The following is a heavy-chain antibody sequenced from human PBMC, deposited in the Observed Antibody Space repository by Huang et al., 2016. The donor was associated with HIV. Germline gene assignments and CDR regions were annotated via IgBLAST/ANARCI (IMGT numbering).Heavy chain of an antibody. CDR3: ARVREMATSYDAFDV. D-gene: IGHD5-12*01. V-gene: IGHV1-69*18. CDR1: GNTISNYV. Sequence: QVQLVQSGAEVKKPGSSVKVSCKASGNTISNYVINWVRQAPGHAIEWMGSFIPIFGAPLYAHKFQGRVIISADESTNTAYMDLTSLTFEDTAVYFCARVREMATSYDAFDVWGQGTMVTVSS. CDR2: FIPIFGAP. J-gene: IGHJ3*01.